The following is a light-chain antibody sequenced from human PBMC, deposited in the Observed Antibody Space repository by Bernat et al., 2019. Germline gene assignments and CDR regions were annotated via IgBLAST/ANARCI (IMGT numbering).Light chain of an antibody. V-gene: IGLV3-19*01. J-gene: IGLJ2*01. Sequence: SSELTQDPAVSVALGQTVRITCQGDSLRSDYASWDQQKPGQAPVLVIYGKNNRPSGIPDRFSGSSSGNTASLTITGAQAEDEADYDCNSRDSSGTQFVVFGGGTKLTVL. CDR3: NSRDSSGTQFVV. CDR2: GKN. CDR1: SLRSDY.